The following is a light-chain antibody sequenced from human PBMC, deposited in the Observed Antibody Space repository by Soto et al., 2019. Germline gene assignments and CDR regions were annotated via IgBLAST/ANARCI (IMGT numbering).Light chain of an antibody. J-gene: IGLJ1*01. CDR3: NSHTSSNTRV. V-gene: IGLV2-14*01. CDR2: EVS. Sequence: QSALTQPASVSGSPGQSITISCTGTSSDVGGYNHVSWYQHHPGKAPKLMIYEVSNRPSGVSNRFSGSKSGNTASLTISGLQADDEADYYCNSHTSSNTRVFGTGTKGTAL. CDR1: SSDVGGYNH.